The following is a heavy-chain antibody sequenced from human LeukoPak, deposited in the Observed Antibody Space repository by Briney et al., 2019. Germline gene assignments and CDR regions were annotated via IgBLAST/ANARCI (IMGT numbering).Heavy chain of an antibody. CDR1: GFTFSNYA. D-gene: IGHD3-3*02. CDR3: VLAEY. J-gene: IGHJ4*02. CDR2: ISNNGGST. Sequence: PGGSLRLSCAASGFTFSNYAMSWVRQASGKGLEWVSVISNNGGSTHYADSVKGRFTISRDNSMNMLYLQMNSLRAEDTAIYYCVLAEYWGQGTLVTVSS. V-gene: IGHV3-23*01.